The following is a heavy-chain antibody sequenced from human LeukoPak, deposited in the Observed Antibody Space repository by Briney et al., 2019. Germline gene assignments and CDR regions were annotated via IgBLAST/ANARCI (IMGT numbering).Heavy chain of an antibody. Sequence: ASVKVSCKVSGYTLTELSMHWVRQAPGKGLEWMGGFDPEDGETIYAQKFQGRVTMTEDTSTDTAYMELSSLRSEDTAVYYCATKDRGDCSSTSCYIGRSYYYYYYMDVWGKGTTVTVSS. CDR1: GYTLTELS. CDR3: ATKDRGDCSSTSCYIGRSYYYYYYMDV. V-gene: IGHV1-24*01. D-gene: IGHD2-2*02. J-gene: IGHJ6*03. CDR2: FDPEDGET.